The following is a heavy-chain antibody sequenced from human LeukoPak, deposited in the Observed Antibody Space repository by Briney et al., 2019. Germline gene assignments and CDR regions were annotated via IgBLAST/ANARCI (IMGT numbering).Heavy chain of an antibody. CDR2: DYYSGSS. V-gene: IGHV4-59*01. J-gene: IGHJ4*02. CDR1: GGSITDYY. D-gene: IGHD3-9*01. CDR3: ARAYYDILTGYYRSYYFDY. Sequence: SETLSLTCTVSGGSITDYYWGWIRQPPGKGLEWIGYDYYSGSSNYNPSLKSRVTISLDTSKNQFSLKLSSVTAADTAVYYCARAYYDILTGYYRSYYFDYWGQGTLVTVSS.